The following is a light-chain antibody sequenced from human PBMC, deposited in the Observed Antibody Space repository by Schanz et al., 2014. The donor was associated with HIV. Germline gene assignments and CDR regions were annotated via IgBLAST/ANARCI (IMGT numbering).Light chain of an antibody. CDR2: NDN. Sequence: QSVLTQPPSASGTPGQRVSISCSGSNSNIGDNTVNWYQQLPKTAPKLLIYNDNKRSSGVPDRFSGSQSGTSASLAITGLQAEDEADYYCSSYTGSSSVIFGGGTKLTVL. CDR1: NSNIGDNT. V-gene: IGLV1-44*01. CDR3: SSYTGSSSVI. J-gene: IGLJ2*01.